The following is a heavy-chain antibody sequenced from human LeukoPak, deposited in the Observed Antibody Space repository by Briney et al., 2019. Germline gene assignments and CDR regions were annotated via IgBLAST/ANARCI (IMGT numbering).Heavy chain of an antibody. J-gene: IGHJ4*02. CDR2: IKQDGSEK. CDR1: GFTFSNFW. V-gene: IGHV3-7*04. Sequence: GGSLRLSCAASGFTFSNFWMHWVRQAPGKGLEWVANIKQDGSEKYYVDSVKGRFTISRDNANNLLYLQMNSLRAEDTAMYYCARETDGFDYWGQGTLVTVSS. CDR3: ARETDGFDY. D-gene: IGHD2-21*02.